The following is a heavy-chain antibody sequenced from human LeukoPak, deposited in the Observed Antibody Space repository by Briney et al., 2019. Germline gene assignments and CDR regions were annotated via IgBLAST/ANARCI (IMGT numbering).Heavy chain of an antibody. D-gene: IGHD2-15*01. CDR2: IIPIFGTA. CDR1: GGTFSSYA. J-gene: IGHJ4*02. Sequence: SVKVSCKASGGTFSSYAISWVRQAPGQGLEWMGGIIPIFGTANYAQKFQGRVTITADESTSTAYMELSSLRSEDTAVYYCARGAYCSGGSCYDYWGQGTLVTVSS. CDR3: ARGAYCSGGSCYDY. V-gene: IGHV1-69*13.